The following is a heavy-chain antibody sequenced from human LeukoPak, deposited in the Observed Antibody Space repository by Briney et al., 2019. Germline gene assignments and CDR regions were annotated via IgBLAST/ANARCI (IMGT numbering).Heavy chain of an antibody. J-gene: IGHJ4*02. CDR1: GGSFDSKY. D-gene: IGHD3-22*01. Sequence: SETLSLTCSVSGGSFDSKYWSWIRQPPGKGLEWIGYIYTSGSTNFNPSLRSRVAMSIDTSKNQFSLKVYSVTAADTAVYYCARSVDYFDNTGPHMMFDYWGQGSLVTVSS. CDR2: IYTSGST. CDR3: ARSVDYFDNTGPHMMFDY. V-gene: IGHV4-4*09.